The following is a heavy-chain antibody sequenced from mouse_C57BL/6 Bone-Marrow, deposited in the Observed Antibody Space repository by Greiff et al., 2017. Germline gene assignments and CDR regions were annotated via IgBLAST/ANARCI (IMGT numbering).Heavy chain of an antibody. V-gene: IGHV1-81*01. CDR3: ARFYYGNYPFAY. J-gene: IGHJ3*01. CDR1: GYTFTSYG. D-gene: IGHD2-1*01. CDR2: IYPRSGNT. Sequence: QVQLQQSGAELARPGASVKLSCKASGYTFTSYGISWVKQRTGQGLEWIGEIYPRSGNTYYNEKFKGKATLTADKSSSTAYMELRSLTSADSAVYFCARFYYGNYPFAYWGQGTLVTVSA.